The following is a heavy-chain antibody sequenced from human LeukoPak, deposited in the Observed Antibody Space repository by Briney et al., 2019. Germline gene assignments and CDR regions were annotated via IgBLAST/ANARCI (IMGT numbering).Heavy chain of an antibody. D-gene: IGHD6-13*01. CDR1: GFTVSSNY. J-gene: IGHJ4*02. CDR3: ARDFIAAAGY. Sequence: GGSLRLSCAASGFTVSSNYMSWVRQAPGKGLEWVSVIYSGDSTYYADSVKGRFTISRHNSKNTLYLQMNSLRAEDTAVYYCARDFIAAAGYWGQGTLVTVSS. V-gene: IGHV3-53*01. CDR2: IYSGDST.